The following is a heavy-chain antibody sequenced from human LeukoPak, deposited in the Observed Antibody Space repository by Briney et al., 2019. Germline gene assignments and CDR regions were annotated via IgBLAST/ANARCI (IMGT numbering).Heavy chain of an antibody. CDR3: ARALTTVVTPRNYYYYMDV. Sequence: GGSLRLSCAASGFTFSSYGMHWVRQAPGKGLEWVAVIWYDGSNKYYADSVKGRFTISRDNSKNTLYLQMNSLRAEDTAVYYCARALTTVVTPRNYYYYMDVWGKGTTVTVSS. J-gene: IGHJ6*03. V-gene: IGHV3-33*01. CDR1: GFTFSSYG. CDR2: IWYDGSNK. D-gene: IGHD4-23*01.